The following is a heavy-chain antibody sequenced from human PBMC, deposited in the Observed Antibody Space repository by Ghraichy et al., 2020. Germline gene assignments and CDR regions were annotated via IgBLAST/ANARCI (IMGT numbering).Heavy chain of an antibody. CDR1: GFTFSDYY. Sequence: GGSLRLSCAASGFTFSDYYMSWIRQAPGKGLEWVSYISSSGSTIYYADSVKGRFTISRDNAKNSLYLQMNSPRAEDTAVYYCARGLHYYDSSGYYPWGAFDIWGQGTMVTVSS. CDR2: ISSSGSTI. CDR3: ARGLHYYDSSGYYPWGAFDI. D-gene: IGHD3-22*01. V-gene: IGHV3-11*01. J-gene: IGHJ3*02.